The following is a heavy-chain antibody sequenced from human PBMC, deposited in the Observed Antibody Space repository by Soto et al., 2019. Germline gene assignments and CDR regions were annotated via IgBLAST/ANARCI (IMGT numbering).Heavy chain of an antibody. D-gene: IGHD5-12*01. CDR1: GFTFSGST. CDR2: IRSKAHSYAT. Sequence: EVQLVESGGGLVQPGGSLKLSCAASGFTFSGSTIHWFRQTSGKGLEWVGRIRSKAHSYATTYAASLGGTFTISRDDSKNTAYLQMNSLKTDDTAVYYCTSTADGYDFDYWGQGTLVTVSS. CDR3: TSTADGYDFDY. V-gene: IGHV3-73*01. J-gene: IGHJ4*02.